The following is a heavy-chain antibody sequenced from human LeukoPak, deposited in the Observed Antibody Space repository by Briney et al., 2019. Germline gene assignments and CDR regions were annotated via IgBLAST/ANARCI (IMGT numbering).Heavy chain of an antibody. Sequence: GGSLRLSCAASGFTFPRHAMSWVRQAPGKGLEWVASSGGSGGRTHYADSVKGRFTISRDNSQNTVYLHMNRLRADDTAVYYCAQEHFDTSGYYSRFDNWGQGILVTVSS. CDR3: AQEHFDTSGYYSRFDN. CDR2: SGGSGGRT. V-gene: IGHV3-23*01. CDR1: GFTFPRHA. J-gene: IGHJ4*02. D-gene: IGHD3-22*01.